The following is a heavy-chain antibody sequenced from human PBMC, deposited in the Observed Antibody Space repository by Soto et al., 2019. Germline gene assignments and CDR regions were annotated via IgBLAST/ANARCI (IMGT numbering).Heavy chain of an antibody. Sequence: QVQLVESGGGVVQPGRSLRLSCAASGFTFSTYGMHWVRQAPGKGLEWVAVISYDGSNKYYADSVKGRITISRDNSKNTLYMQMSRLRAEDTAVYYCAKGFSYSVIDYWGQVTLVTVSS. CDR1: GFTFSTYG. CDR3: AKGFSYSVIDY. J-gene: IGHJ4*02. CDR2: ISYDGSNK. D-gene: IGHD5-18*01. V-gene: IGHV3-30*18.